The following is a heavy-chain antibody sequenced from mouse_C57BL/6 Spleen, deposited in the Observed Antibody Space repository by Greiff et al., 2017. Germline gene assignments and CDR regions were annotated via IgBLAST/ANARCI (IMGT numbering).Heavy chain of an antibody. J-gene: IGHJ4*01. CDR3: ARDGSSPYAMDY. V-gene: IGHV1-64*01. Sequence: QVQLQQPGAELVKPGASVKLSCKASGYTFTSYWMHWVKQRPGQGLEWIGMIHPNSGSTNYNETFKSKATLTVDKSSSTAYMQLSSLTSEDSAVYYCARDGSSPYAMDYWGQGTSVTVSS. D-gene: IGHD1-1*01. CDR1: GYTFTSYW. CDR2: IHPNSGST.